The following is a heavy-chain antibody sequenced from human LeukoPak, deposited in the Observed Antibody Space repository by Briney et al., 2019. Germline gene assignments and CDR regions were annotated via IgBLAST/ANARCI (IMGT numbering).Heavy chain of an antibody. CDR3: ARGSAYYDFWSGYYGAAGVYY. CDR2: MNPNSGGR. CDR1: GYSVTSYY. J-gene: IGHJ4*02. D-gene: IGHD3-3*01. V-gene: IGHV1-2*04. Sequence: GASVKVSCKGSGYSVTSYYMHWGRQAPGQGLGWVGWMNPNSGGRNYAKKFQGWVTMTTDTSISTAYMELSRLRSADTAVSYCARGSAYYDFWSGYYGAAGVYYWGQGTLVTVSS.